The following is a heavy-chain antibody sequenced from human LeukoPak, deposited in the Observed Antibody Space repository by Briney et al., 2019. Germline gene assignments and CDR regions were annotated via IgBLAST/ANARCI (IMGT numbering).Heavy chain of an antibody. J-gene: IGHJ4*02. CDR2: IYPSDSDT. Sequence: GESLKISCKGSGYSFTTYWIGWVRQMPGKGLEWMGIIYPSDSDTRYSPSFQGQVTISADKSISTAYLQWSGLKASDTAMYHCARRGDGKEFDYWGQGTLVTVSS. CDR1: GYSFTTYW. CDR3: ARRGDGKEFDY. D-gene: IGHD5-24*01. V-gene: IGHV5-51*01.